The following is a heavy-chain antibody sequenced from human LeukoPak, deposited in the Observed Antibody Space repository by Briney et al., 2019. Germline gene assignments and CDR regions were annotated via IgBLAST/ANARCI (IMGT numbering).Heavy chain of an antibody. V-gene: IGHV3-20*04. CDR1: GFTFDDYG. D-gene: IGHD3-9*01. J-gene: IGHJ4*02. CDR2: INWNGGSI. Sequence: PGGSLRLSCAASGFTFDDYGMSWVRHAPGKGLEWVSGINWNGGSIGYADSVKGRFTISRDNAKNSLYLQMNSLRAEDTALYYCARGLRYFDWLLCDYWGQGTLVTVSS. CDR3: ARGLRYFDWLLCDY.